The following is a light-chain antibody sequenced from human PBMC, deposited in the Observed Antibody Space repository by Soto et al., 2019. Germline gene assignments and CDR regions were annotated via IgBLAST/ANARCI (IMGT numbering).Light chain of an antibody. CDR1: QRVSSSY. CDR2: GAS. V-gene: IGKV3-20*01. Sequence: EIVLTQSPGTLSLSPGERATLSCRASQRVSSSYVAGYQQKPGQAPRRLIYGASSRATGIPDRFSGSGSGPDCTHTISRREPEDCAVYYCQQYGSSQGTFGQGTQVEIK. CDR3: QQYGSSQGT. J-gene: IGKJ1*01.